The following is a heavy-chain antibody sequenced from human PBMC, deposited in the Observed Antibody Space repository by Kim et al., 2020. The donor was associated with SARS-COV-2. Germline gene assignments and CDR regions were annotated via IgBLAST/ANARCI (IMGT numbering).Heavy chain of an antibody. CDR3: AKDAWAYGSGSV. J-gene: IGHJ4*02. CDR1: GLTFSSYG. D-gene: IGHD3-10*01. CDR2: ISYDGSNK. V-gene: IGHV3-30*18. Sequence: GGSLRLSCAASGLTFSSYGMHWVRQAPGKGLEWVAVISYDGSNKYYADSVKGRFTISRDNSKNTLYLQMNSLRAEDTAVYYCAKDAWAYGSGSVWGQGTLVTVSS.